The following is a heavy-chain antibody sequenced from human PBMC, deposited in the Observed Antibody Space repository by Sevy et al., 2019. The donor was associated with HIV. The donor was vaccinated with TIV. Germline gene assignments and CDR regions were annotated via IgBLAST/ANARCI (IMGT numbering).Heavy chain of an antibody. CDR3: AKDREGIAAAGTQGTGPDY. CDR2: IWYDGSNK. J-gene: IGHJ4*02. CDR1: GFTFSSYG. V-gene: IGHV3-33*06. D-gene: IGHD6-13*01. Sequence: GGSLRLSCAASGFTFSSYGMHWVRQAPGKGLEWVAVIWYDGSNKYYADSVKGRFTISRDNSKNTRYLQMNSLRAEDTAVYYCAKDREGIAAAGTQGTGPDYWGQGTLVTVSS.